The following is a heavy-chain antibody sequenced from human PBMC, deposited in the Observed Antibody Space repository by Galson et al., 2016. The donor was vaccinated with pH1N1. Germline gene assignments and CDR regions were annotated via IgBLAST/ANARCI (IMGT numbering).Heavy chain of an antibody. CDR3: ARNLGLSGSGRHFDF. CDR2: INSDGSST. V-gene: IGHV3-74*01. J-gene: IGHJ4*02. Sequence: SLRLSCAASGFTFSSYWMHWVRQAPGKGLVWVSRINSDGSSTSCADSVKARFTISRDNAKNTLYLQMHSLRAEDTAVYYRARNLGLSGSGRHFDFWGQGTLVTVSS. CDR1: GFTFSSYW. D-gene: IGHD2/OR15-2a*01.